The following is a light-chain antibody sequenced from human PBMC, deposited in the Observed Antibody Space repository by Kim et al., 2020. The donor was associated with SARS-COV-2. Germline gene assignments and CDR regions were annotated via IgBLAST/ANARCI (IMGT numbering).Light chain of an antibody. CDR2: LAS. Sequence: TIHCWSSQSILYSTNSNGYLSCYQQKPGQPPRLLIYLASTRVSGVPARFSGSGSATDFTLTINGLQPEDVAVYYCQQYYASPPFTFGQGTRLEIK. CDR1: QSILYSTNSNGY. CDR3: QQYYASPPFT. V-gene: IGKV4-1*01. J-gene: IGKJ5*01.